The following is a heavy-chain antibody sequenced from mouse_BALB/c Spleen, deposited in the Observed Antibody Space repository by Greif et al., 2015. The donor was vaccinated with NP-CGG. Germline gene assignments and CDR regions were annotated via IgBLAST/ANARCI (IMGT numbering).Heavy chain of an antibody. CDR2: IDPENGDT. J-gene: IGHJ3*01. Sequence: DVQLQESGAELVRSGASVKLSCTASGFNIKDYYMHWVKQRPEQGLEWIGWIDPENGDTEYAPKFQGKATMTADTSSNTAYLQLSSLTSEDTAVYYCNAGRLLVAYWGQGTLVTVSA. CDR1: GFNIKDYY. D-gene: IGHD2-3*01. V-gene: IGHV14-4*02. CDR3: NAGRLLVAY.